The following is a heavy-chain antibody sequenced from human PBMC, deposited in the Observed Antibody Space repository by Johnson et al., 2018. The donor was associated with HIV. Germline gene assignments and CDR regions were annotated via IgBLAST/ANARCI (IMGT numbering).Heavy chain of an antibody. CDR1: GFTFSRYG. CDR3: ARVPNDAFDI. V-gene: IGHV3-33*01. Sequence: QVQLVESGGGVVQPGRSLRLSCAASGFTFSRYGMHWVRQAPGKGLEWVAVIWYDGSNKYYADSVKGRFTISRENAKNSLYLQMNSLRAGDTAVYYCARVPNDAFDIWGQGTMVTVSS. CDR2: IWYDGSNK. J-gene: IGHJ3*02.